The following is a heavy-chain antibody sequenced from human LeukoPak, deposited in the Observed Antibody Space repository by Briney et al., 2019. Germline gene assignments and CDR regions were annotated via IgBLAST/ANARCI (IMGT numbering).Heavy chain of an antibody. Sequence: PGRSLRLSCAASGFTFSSYAMHWVRQAPGKGLEWVAVISYDGSNKYYADSVKGRFTISRDNSKNTLYLRMNSLRAEDTAVYYCARDSSGWYSDYYYYYMDVWGKGTTVTVSS. CDR3: ARDSSGWYSDYYYYYMDV. V-gene: IGHV3-30*04. CDR2: ISYDGSNK. CDR1: GFTFSSYA. J-gene: IGHJ6*03. D-gene: IGHD6-19*01.